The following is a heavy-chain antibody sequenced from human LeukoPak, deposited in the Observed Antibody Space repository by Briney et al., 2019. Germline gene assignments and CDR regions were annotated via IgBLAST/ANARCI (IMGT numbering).Heavy chain of an antibody. D-gene: IGHD3-10*01. V-gene: IGHV3-43*01. CDR2: ISWEGHTT. Sequence: GGSLRLSCAASGFTFGDYAMHWVRQAPGKGLEWVALISWEGHTTYYADSVRGRFTISRDNSKNSLYLQMNSLRTEDTAFYYCTRDTDYGSATNYFDSWGQGTLVSVSS. CDR1: GFTFGDYA. J-gene: IGHJ4*02. CDR3: TRDTDYGSATNYFDS.